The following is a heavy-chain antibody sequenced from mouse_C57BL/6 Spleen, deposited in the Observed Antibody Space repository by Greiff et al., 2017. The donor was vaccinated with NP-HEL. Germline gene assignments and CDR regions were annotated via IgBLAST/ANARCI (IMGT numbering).Heavy chain of an antibody. Sequence: EVKLVESGGDLVKPGGSLKLSCAASGFTFSSYGMSWVRQTPDKRLEWVATISSGGSYTYYPDSVKGRFTISRDNAKNTLYLQMSSLKSEDTAMYYCARQGTGTGDYWGQGTTLTVSS. CDR1: GFTFSSYG. D-gene: IGHD4-1*01. V-gene: IGHV5-6*01. CDR2: ISSGGSYT. CDR3: ARQGTGTGDY. J-gene: IGHJ2*01.